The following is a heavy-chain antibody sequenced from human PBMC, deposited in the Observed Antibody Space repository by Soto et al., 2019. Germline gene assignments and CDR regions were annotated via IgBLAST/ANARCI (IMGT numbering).Heavy chain of an antibody. D-gene: IGHD3-10*01. CDR1: GGSISSSSYY. CDR2: IYYSGST. Sequence: QLQLQESGPGLVKPSETLSLTCTVSGGSISSSSYYWGWIRQPPGKGLEWIGSIYYSGSTYYNPSLKSRVTIAVDTSKNQFSLKLSSVTAADTAVYYCARHYYGSGSYYWFDPWGQGTLVTVSS. CDR3: ARHYYGSGSYYWFDP. J-gene: IGHJ5*02. V-gene: IGHV4-39*01.